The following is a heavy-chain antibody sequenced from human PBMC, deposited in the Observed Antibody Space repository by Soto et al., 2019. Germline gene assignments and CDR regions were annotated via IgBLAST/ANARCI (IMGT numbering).Heavy chain of an antibody. Sequence: GASVKVSCKASGGTFNIYAVSWVRQAPGHGLEWMGGIIPIIGTPNYAQKFRGRATITADKSTSTAYMALSSLTSDDTAVYYCARGGYDDLYYYYYGMEVWGQGTTVTVSS. CDR1: GGTFNIYA. D-gene: IGHD5-12*01. CDR2: IIPIIGTP. CDR3: ARGGYDDLYYYYYGMEV. V-gene: IGHV1-69*06. J-gene: IGHJ6*02.